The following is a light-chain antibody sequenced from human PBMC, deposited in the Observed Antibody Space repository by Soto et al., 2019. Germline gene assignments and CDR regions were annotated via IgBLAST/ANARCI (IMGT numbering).Light chain of an antibody. CDR2: DVS. CDR1: QDIRGA. Sequence: AIQVTQSPSSLSASVGDRVTITCLASQDIRGALAWYQQKPGKPPKLLIYDVSTLENGVPSRFSGDSSGTQFTLTISGHQPEDFGTYYCQQFNSYPVTFGHGTRLDIK. V-gene: IGKV1-13*02. CDR3: QQFNSYPVT. J-gene: IGKJ5*01.